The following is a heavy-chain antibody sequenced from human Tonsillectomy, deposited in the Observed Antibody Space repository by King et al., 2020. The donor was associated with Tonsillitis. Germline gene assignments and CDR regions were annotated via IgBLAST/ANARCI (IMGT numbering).Heavy chain of an antibody. CDR2: INPGGGEK. Sequence: VQLVESGGGLVQPGGSLRLSCVASGFTFRSSWMSWVRQAAGKGLEWVGNINPGGGEKKFVDSVKDRFTISRDNAKNSLYLQMNSLRAEDMAAYHCVRGGGSGWPLDYWGQGALVTVSS. D-gene: IGHD6-19*01. V-gene: IGHV3-7*03. CDR1: GFTFRSSW. J-gene: IGHJ4*02. CDR3: VRGGGSGWPLDY.